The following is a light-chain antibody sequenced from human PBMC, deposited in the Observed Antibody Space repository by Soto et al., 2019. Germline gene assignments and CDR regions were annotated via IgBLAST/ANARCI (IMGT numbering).Light chain of an antibody. V-gene: IGKV3-20*01. CDR1: ESVSSSY. CDR3: QQYGNSLWT. Sequence: ENVLTQSPGTLSLSPGERATLSCRASESVSSSYLAWYQQKPGQAPRLLIYGASNRATGIPDRFSGSGSGTDFTLTIGRLEPEDFVVYYCQQYGNSLWTFGQGTKVEIK. J-gene: IGKJ1*01. CDR2: GAS.